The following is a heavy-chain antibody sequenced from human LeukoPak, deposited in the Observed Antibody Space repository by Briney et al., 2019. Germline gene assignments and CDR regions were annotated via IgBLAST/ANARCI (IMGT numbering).Heavy chain of an antibody. CDR2: IYHSGST. D-gene: IGHD2-21*01. J-gene: IGHJ4*02. CDR1: GGSISSGGYS. V-gene: IGHV4-30-2*01. CDR3: ARGPPSISWWSLYFDY. Sequence: PSETLSLTCAVSGGSISSGGYSWSWIRQPPGKGLEWIGYIYHSGSTYYNPSLKSRVTISVDRSKNQFSLKLSSVTAADTAVYYCARGPPSISWWSLYFDYWGQGTLVTVSS.